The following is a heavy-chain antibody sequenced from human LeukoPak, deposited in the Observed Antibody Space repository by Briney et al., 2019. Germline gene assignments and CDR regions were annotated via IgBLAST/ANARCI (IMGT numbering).Heavy chain of an antibody. CDR3: AQIYTYGSSQFDF. CDR2: IRSGCRTI. J-gene: IGHJ4*02. Sequence: GGSLTLFCALSGLHYSNFEMKWVRHAPGGGLEWVSYIRSGCRTIYHADSVKGRFTICRDDAQNSMYLQMNSLSAEDTAVDYWAQIYTYGSSQFDFWGQGTLVTVSS. CDR1: GLHYSNFE. V-gene: IGHV3-48*03. D-gene: IGHD5-18*01.